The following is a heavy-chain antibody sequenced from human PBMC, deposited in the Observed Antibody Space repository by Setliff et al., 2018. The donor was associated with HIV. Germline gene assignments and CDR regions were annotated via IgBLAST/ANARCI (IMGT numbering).Heavy chain of an antibody. CDR1: GFTFSNNW. CDR3: ARDSAYRSGWYVVQGAFDI. V-gene: IGHV3-7*05. J-gene: IGHJ3*02. CDR2: VKEDGSDK. D-gene: IGHD6-19*01. Sequence: PGGSLRLSCMASGFTFSNNWMSWVRQAPGRGLEWVANVKEDGSDKYYVDSVKGRFTISRDNAKNSLYLQMNSLRVEDTALYYCARDSAYRSGWYVVQGAFDIWGQGTKVTVSS.